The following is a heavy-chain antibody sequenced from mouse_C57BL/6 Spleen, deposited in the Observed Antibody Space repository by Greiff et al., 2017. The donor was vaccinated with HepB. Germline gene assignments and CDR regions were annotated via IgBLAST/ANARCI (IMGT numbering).Heavy chain of an antibody. CDR2: INYDGSST. CDR3: ARDNPSFAY. J-gene: IGHJ3*01. V-gene: IGHV5-16*01. Sequence: EVNLVESEGGLVQPGSSMKLSCTASGFTFSDYYMAWVRQVPEKGLEWVANINYDGSSTYYLDSLKSRFIISRDNAKNILYLQMSSLKSEDTATYYCARDNPSFAYWGQGTLVTVSA. CDR1: GFTFSDYY.